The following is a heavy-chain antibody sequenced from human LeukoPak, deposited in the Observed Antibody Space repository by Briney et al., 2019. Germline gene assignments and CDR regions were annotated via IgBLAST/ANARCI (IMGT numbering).Heavy chain of an antibody. V-gene: IGHV3-21*01. D-gene: IGHD3-22*01. CDR3: AREMDYYDSSGYYRRFRSRVPDHFDY. CDR1: GFTFSSYS. Sequence: GSLRLSCAASGFTFSSYSMNWVRQAPGKGLEWVSSISSSSSYIYYADSVKGRFTISRDNAKNSLYLQMNSLRAEDTAVYYCAREMDYYDSSGYYRRFRSRVPDHFDYWGQGTLVTVSS. J-gene: IGHJ4*02. CDR2: ISSSSSYI.